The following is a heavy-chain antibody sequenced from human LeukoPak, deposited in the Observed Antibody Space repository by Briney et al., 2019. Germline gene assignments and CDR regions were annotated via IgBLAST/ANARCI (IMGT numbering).Heavy chain of an antibody. CDR1: GFTFSSYA. Sequence: GGSLRLSCAASGFTFSSYAMSWFRQAPGKGLEWVSAISGSGGSTYYADSVKGRFTISRDNSKNTLYLQMNSLRAEDTAVYYCAKHVLRFLEWLPIDAFDIWGQGTMVTVSS. D-gene: IGHD3-3*01. V-gene: IGHV3-23*01. CDR3: AKHVLRFLEWLPIDAFDI. J-gene: IGHJ3*02. CDR2: ISGSGGST.